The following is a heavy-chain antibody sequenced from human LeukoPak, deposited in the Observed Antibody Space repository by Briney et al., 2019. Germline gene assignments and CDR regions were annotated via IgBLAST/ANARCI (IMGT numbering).Heavy chain of an antibody. CDR2: IKSKTDGGTT. CDR3: TTGRESAYSSGWYAFDI. CDR1: GFTFSNAW. J-gene: IGHJ3*02. Sequence: PGGSLRLSCAASGFTFSNAWMSWVRRAPGKGLEWVGRIKSKTDGGTTDYAAPVKGRFTISRDDSKNTLYLQMNRLKTEDTAVYYCTTGRESAYSSGWYAFDIWGQGTMVTVSS. D-gene: IGHD6-19*01. V-gene: IGHV3-15*01.